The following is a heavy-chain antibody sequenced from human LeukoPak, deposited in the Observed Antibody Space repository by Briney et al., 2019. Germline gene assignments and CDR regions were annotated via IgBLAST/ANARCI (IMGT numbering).Heavy chain of an antibody. V-gene: IGHV5-51*01. D-gene: IGHD3-22*01. CDR2: IYPSDSDT. CDR3: ARRMYYYDSSSLGNFDL. J-gene: IGHJ2*01. Sequence: GESLKISCKGSGYSFTNYWIGWVRQMPGKGLEWMGIIYPSDSDTRYSPSFQGQVTISADKSISTAYLKWSNLKASDTAMYYCARRMYYYDSSSLGNFDLWGRGTLVTVSS. CDR1: GYSFTNYW.